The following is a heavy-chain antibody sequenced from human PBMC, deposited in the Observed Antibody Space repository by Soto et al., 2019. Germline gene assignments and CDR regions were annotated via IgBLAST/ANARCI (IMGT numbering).Heavy chain of an antibody. Sequence: SETLSLTCTVSGGSISSSSYYWGWIRQPPGKGLEWIGSIYYSGSTYYNPSLKSRVTISVDTSKNQFSLKLSSVTAADTAVYYCARHSGYSSSWHRDFDYWGQGTLVTVSS. D-gene: IGHD6-13*01. V-gene: IGHV4-39*01. CDR1: GGSISSSSYY. J-gene: IGHJ4*02. CDR3: ARHSGYSSSWHRDFDY. CDR2: IYYSGST.